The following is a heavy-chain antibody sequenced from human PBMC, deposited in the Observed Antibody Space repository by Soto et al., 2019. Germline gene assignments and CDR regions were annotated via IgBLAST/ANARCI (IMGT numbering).Heavy chain of an antibody. D-gene: IGHD2-21*02. J-gene: IGHJ5*02. CDR1: GGSISSSSYY. Sequence: SETLSLTCTVSGGSISSSSYYCGWIRQPPGKGLEWIGSIYYSGSTYYNLSLKSRVTISVDRSKNQLSLKLGSVTAADTAVYYCARAMYCGGDCYWFDPWGQGTLVTAPQ. CDR3: ARAMYCGGDCYWFDP. CDR2: IYYSGST. V-gene: IGHV4-39*07.